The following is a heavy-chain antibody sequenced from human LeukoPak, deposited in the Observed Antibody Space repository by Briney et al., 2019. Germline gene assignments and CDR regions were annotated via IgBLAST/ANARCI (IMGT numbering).Heavy chain of an antibody. D-gene: IGHD3-10*01. CDR2: ISGGGGST. Sequence: PGGSLRLSCAASGFTFTSYSMNWVRQAPGKGLEWVSTISGGGGSTYYADSVKGRFTISRDNSKNTLYLQVNSLRAEDTAVYYCAKAGGWFGELLQTSADNWFDPWGQGTLVTVSS. J-gene: IGHJ5*02. CDR3: AKAGGWFGELLQTSADNWFDP. CDR1: GFTFTSYS. V-gene: IGHV3-23*01.